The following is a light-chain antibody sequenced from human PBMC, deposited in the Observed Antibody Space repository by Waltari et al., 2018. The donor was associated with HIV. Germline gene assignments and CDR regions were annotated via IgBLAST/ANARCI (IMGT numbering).Light chain of an antibody. J-gene: IGKJ4*01. Sequence: EILLTQSPASLSLSPGERATLSCRASQSLNVYLAWYQHKGGQAPRLLIYDASKRAPGVPDRFSGGGSGTDFTLTISSLKPEDSAFYFCQQRSDWLTFGGGTKVEIK. CDR2: DAS. CDR1: QSLNVY. V-gene: IGKV3-11*01. CDR3: QQRSDWLT.